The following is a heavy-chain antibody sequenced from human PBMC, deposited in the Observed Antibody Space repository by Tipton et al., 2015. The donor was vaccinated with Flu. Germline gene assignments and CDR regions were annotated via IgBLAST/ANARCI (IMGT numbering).Heavy chain of an antibody. V-gene: IGHV4-4*07. J-gene: IGHJ5*02. CDR2: IYMGGRT. Sequence: TLSLTCSVSGGSINSYYWSWIRQPAGKGLEWIGRIYMGGRTNYNPSLKSRVTMSVDLFNNQISLRLSSVTAADTAVYYCARRDYSNYVSDPKNWFDPWGQGTLVTVSS. CDR3: ARRDYSNYVSDPKNWFDP. CDR1: GGSINSYY. D-gene: IGHD4-11*01.